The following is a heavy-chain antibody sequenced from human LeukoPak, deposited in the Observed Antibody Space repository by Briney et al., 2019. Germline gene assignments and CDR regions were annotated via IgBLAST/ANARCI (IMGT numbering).Heavy chain of an antibody. V-gene: IGHV4-34*01. D-gene: IGHD3-16*01. CDR3: ARGDDYGFGGY. CDR1: GGSFSGYY. Sequence: SETLSLTCAVYGGSFSGYYWSWIRQPPGKGLEWIGEINHSGSTNYNPSLKSRVTISVDTSKNQFSLKLSSVTAADTAVYYCARGDDYGFGGYWGQGTLVTVSS. J-gene: IGHJ4*02. CDR2: INHSGST.